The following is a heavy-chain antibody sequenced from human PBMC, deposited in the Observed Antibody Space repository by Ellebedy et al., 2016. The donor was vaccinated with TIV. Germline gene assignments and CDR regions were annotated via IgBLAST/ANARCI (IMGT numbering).Heavy chain of an antibody. CDR1: GFTFHEYA. CDR2: ISGDGRRT. V-gene: IGHV3-43*02. Sequence: PGGSLRLSCAASGFTFHEYAMHWVRQISGKGLEWVALISGDGRRTFYAASVKGRFTISRVNSNNSLYVQMNSLRTEETALYYCVKDTELDTVMNIWDVSGMDVWGQGTTVTVS. J-gene: IGHJ6*02. D-gene: IGHD5-18*01. CDR3: VKDTELDTVMNIWDVSGMDV.